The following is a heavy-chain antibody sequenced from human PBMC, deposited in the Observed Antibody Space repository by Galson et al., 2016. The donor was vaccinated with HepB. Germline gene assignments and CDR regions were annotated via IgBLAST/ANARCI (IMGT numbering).Heavy chain of an antibody. J-gene: IGHJ5*01. V-gene: IGHV3-73*01. Sequence: SLRLSCAASGFSFRDCAIHWVRQASGKGLEWVGLIEIESKGYTTAYGTAVRGRFIISRDESQNTAYLQMNNMKTGDTAVYFCTRDAGYRNWFDSWGQGTLVTVSS. D-gene: IGHD3-9*01. CDR2: IEIESKGYTT. CDR1: GFSFRDCA. CDR3: TRDAGYRNWFDS.